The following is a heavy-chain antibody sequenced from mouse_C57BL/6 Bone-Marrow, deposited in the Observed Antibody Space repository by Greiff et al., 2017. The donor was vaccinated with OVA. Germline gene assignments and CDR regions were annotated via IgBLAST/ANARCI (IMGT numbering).Heavy chain of an antibody. J-gene: IGHJ3*01. Sequence: DVQLQESGGGLVQPGGSLKLSCAASGFTFSDYYMYWVRQTPEKRLEWVAYISNGGGSTYYPDTVKGRFTISRDNAKNTLYLQMSRLKSEDTAMYYCARQGGYDGNYGGFAYWGQGTLVTVSA. D-gene: IGHD2-3*01. CDR1: GFTFSDYY. V-gene: IGHV5-12*01. CDR3: ARQGGYDGNYGGFAY. CDR2: ISNGGGST.